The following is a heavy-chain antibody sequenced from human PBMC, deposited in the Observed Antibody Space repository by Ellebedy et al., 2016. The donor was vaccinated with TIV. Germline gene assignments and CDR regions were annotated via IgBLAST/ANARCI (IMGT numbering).Heavy chain of an antibody. CDR2: ISPYNGNK. V-gene: IGHV1-18*01. J-gene: IGHJ6*02. CDR1: GYTFPSYV. D-gene: IGHD4/OR15-4a*01. Sequence: ASVKVSXKASGYTFPSYVISWVRQAPGQGLEWMGWISPYNGNKNYAQTFQGRVPMTEDASTDTAYMELSSLNSEDTAVYYCVTHRGPADYELYYRYGMDVWGQGTTVTGSS. CDR3: VTHRGPADYELYYRYGMDV.